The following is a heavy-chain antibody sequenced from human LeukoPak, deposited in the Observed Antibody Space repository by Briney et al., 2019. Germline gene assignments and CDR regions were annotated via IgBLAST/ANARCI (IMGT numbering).Heavy chain of an antibody. Sequence: PGGSLRLSCAASGFTFSSYGMHWVRQAPGKGLEWVAVISYDGSNKYYADSVKGRFTISRDNSKNTLYLQMNSLRAEDTAVYYCANGYCTNGVCYPYYHYYMDVWGKGTTVTVSS. CDR1: GFTFSSYG. CDR2: ISYDGSNK. CDR3: ANGYCTNGVCYPYYHYYMDV. J-gene: IGHJ6*03. D-gene: IGHD2-8*01. V-gene: IGHV3-30*18.